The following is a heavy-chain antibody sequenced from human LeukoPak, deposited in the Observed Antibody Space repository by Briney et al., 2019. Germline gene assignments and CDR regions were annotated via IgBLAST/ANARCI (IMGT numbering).Heavy chain of an antibody. CDR2: ISSSSSYI. J-gene: IGHJ4*02. D-gene: IGHD2-2*01. CDR1: GFTFSSYS. CDR3: ARGTSTSCYD. Sequence: GGSLRLSCAASGFTFSSYSMNWVRQAPGKGLEWVSSISSSSSYIYYADSAKGRFTISRDNAKNSLYLQMNSLRAEDTAVYYCARGTSTSCYDWGQGTLVTVSS. V-gene: IGHV3-21*01.